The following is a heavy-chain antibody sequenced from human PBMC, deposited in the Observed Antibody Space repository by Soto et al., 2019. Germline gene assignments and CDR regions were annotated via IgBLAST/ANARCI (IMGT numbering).Heavy chain of an antibody. CDR3: ARVRGSYYVV. CDR1: GGSISRYY. D-gene: IGHD2-15*01. J-gene: IGHJ4*02. V-gene: IGHV4-59*01. Sequence: PSETLSLTCTVSGGSISRYYWSWIRQPPGKGLEWIGYIYYSGSTNYNPSLKSRVTISVDTSKNQFSLKLSSVTAADTAVYYCARVRGSYYVVWGQGTLVTVSS. CDR2: IYYSGST.